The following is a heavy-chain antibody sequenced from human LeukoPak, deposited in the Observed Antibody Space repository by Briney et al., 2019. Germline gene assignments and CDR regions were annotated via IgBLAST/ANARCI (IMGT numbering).Heavy chain of an antibody. J-gene: IGHJ6*04. D-gene: IGHD1-14*01. Sequence: SETLSLTCTVSGGSMSTYFWTWVRQSPGKGLEWVGYIYHTTTTYNPSLKGRVTISADMSQNQFSPKVTSVTAADTAVYYCARNFPGRTEDVWGKGTTVIVSS. CDR2: IYHTTT. CDR3: ARNFPGRTEDV. V-gene: IGHV4-59*01. CDR1: GGSMSTYF.